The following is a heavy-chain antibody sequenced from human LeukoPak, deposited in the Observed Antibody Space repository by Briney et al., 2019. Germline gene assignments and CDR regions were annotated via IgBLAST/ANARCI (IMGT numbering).Heavy chain of an antibody. CDR1: GYTFTDYT. Sequence: GASVKVSCKASGYTFTDYTVHWVRQAPGQRLEWMGWVNSAYSNTKYSQKFQGRVTITSDTSASTAYMEVRSLTSEDTAIYYCARDSYMAAADTGFDPWGQGTLVTVSS. J-gene: IGHJ5*02. CDR3: ARDSYMAAADTGFDP. D-gene: IGHD6-13*01. V-gene: IGHV1-3*01. CDR2: VNSAYSNT.